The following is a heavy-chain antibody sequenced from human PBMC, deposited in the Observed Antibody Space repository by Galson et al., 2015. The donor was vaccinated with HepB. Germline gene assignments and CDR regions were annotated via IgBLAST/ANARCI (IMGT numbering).Heavy chain of an antibody. CDR3: ASPTSAYCGGDCYMGPFDY. V-gene: IGHV3-48*02. D-gene: IGHD2-21*02. CDR2: ISSSSSTI. J-gene: IGHJ4*02. CDR1: GFTFSSYS. Sequence: SLRLSCAASGFTFSSYSMNWVRQAPGKGLEWVSYISSSSSTIYYADSVKGRFTISRDNAKNSLYLQMNSLRDEDTAVYYCASPTSAYCGGDCYMGPFDYWGQGTLVTVSS.